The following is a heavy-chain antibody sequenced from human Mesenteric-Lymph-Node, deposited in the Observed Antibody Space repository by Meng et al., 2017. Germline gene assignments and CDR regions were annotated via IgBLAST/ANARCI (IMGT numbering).Heavy chain of an antibody. CDR3: ARDPLQWGTNFDF. CDR1: GFTFSSYA. J-gene: IGHJ4*02. CDR2: ISGSGGST. D-gene: IGHD3-16*01. V-gene: IGHV3-23*01. Sequence: GGSLRLSCAASGFTFSSYAMSWVRQAPGKGLEWVSAISGSGGSTYYADSVKGRFTISRDNARNTLYLQMNSLRAEDTAVYYCARDPLQWGTNFDFWGQGTLVTVSS.